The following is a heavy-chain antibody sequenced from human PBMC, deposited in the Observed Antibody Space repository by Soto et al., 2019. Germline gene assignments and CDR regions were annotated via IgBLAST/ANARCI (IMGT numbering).Heavy chain of an antibody. CDR3: ARFFYDSSGYYPSYFDY. CDR1: GYSFTSYW. D-gene: IGHD3-22*01. V-gene: IGHV5-10-1*01. CDR2: IDPSDSYT. J-gene: IGHJ4*02. Sequence: GASLKISCKGSGYSFTSYWISWVRQMPGKGLEWMGRIDPSDSYTNYSPSFQGHVTFSADKSISTAYLQWSSLKASGTAMYYCARFFYDSSGYYPSYFDYWGQGTLVTVSS.